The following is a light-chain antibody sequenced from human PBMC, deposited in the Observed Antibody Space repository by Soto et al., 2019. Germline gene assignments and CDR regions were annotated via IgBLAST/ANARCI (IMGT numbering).Light chain of an antibody. CDR3: QQYNSYWT. CDR2: ETS. CDR1: QGIDSY. Sequence: IQLTQSPSSLSASVGDRVTSXXRASQGIDSYLAWYQQRPGKVPKLLIYETSILQSGVSSRFSGSGSGTDFTLTISSLQPDDFATYYCQQYNSYWTFGQGTKVDIK. J-gene: IGKJ1*01. V-gene: IGKV1-9*01.